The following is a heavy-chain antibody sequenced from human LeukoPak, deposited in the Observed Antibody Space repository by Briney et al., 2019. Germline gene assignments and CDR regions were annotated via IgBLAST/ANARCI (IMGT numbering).Heavy chain of an antibody. J-gene: IGHJ4*02. Sequence: GGSLRLSCAASGFTFSSYGMHWVRQAPGKGLEWVAVIWYDGSNKYYADSVKGRFTISRDNSKNTLYLQMNSLRAEDTAVYYCARDFLPSRIVVVMDFDYWGQGTLVTVSS. V-gene: IGHV3-33*01. CDR3: ARDFLPSRIVVVMDFDY. D-gene: IGHD3-22*01. CDR2: IWYDGSNK. CDR1: GFTFSSYG.